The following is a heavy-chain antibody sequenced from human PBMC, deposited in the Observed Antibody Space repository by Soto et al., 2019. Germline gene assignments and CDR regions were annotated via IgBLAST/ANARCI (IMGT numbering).Heavy chain of an antibody. Sequence: GGSLRLSCAASGFTFSDYYMTWIRQAPGKGLEWASYISSSGNSIYYADSVRGRFTVSRDNAKNSLFPQMNSLRAEDTAVYYCARRAAAGRSFDYWGLGTLVTVSS. V-gene: IGHV3-11*01. D-gene: IGHD6-13*01. J-gene: IGHJ4*02. CDR3: ARRAAAGRSFDY. CDR2: ISSSGNSI. CDR1: GFTFSDYY.